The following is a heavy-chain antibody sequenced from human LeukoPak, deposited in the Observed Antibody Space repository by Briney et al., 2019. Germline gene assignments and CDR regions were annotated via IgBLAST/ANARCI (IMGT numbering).Heavy chain of an antibody. J-gene: IGHJ3*02. Sequence: SGPTLVKPTQTLTLTCTFSGFSLSTSGVGVGWIRQPPGKALEWLALIYWNDDKRYSPSLKSRLTITKDTSKNQVVLTMTNMDPVDTATYYCAHSFSYLVRPPPAFDIWGQGTMVTVSS. CDR2: IYWNDDK. V-gene: IGHV2-5*01. CDR1: GFSLSTSGVG. CDR3: AHSFSYLVRPPPAFDI. D-gene: IGHD1-26*01.